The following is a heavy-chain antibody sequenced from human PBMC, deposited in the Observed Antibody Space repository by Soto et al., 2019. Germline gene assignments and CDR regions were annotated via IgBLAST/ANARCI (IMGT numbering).Heavy chain of an antibody. Sequence: SETLSLTCAVYGGSFSGYYWSWIRQPPGKGLEWIGEINHSGSTNYNPSLKSRVTISVDTSKNQFSLKLSSVTAADTAVYYCARGGIFGVVITSYYYMDVWGKGTTVTVSS. CDR1: GGSFSGYY. J-gene: IGHJ6*03. V-gene: IGHV4-34*01. CDR3: ARGGIFGVVITSYYYMDV. CDR2: INHSGST. D-gene: IGHD3-3*01.